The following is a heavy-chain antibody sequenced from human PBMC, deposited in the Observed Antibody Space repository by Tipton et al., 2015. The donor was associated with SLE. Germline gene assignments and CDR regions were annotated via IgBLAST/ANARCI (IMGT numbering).Heavy chain of an antibody. J-gene: IGHJ4*02. CDR2: IYDSGGT. V-gene: IGHV4-59*01. CDR3: ARGGGSSSWYSMSYFDY. D-gene: IGHD6-13*01. CDR1: GGSTSSYY. Sequence: TLSLTCTVSGGSTSSYYWSWIRQPPGKGLEWIGYIYDSGGTNHNPSLKSRVAISVDPAKNQFSLKLSSVTAADTAVYYCARGGGSSSWYSMSYFDYWGQGTLVTVSS.